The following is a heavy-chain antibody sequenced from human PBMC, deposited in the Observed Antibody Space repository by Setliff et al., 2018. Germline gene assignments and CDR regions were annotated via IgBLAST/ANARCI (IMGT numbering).Heavy chain of an antibody. J-gene: IGHJ4*02. CDR3: TRNTPDDY. CDR2: IKSKTDGGTP. V-gene: IGHV3-15*01. Sequence: GGSLRLSCAASGFSINNAWLSWVRQAPGKGMEWVGRIKSKTDGGTPDYATPVKGRFTISRDDSKNTLYLQMNSLKTEDTAVYYCTRNTPDDYWGQGTLVTVSS. CDR1: GFSINNAW.